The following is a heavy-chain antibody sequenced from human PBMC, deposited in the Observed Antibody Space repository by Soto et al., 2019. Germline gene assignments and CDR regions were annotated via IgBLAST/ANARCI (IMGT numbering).Heavy chain of an antibody. V-gene: IGHV4-59*01. Sequence: QVQLQESGPGLVKPSETLSLTCTVSGGSISSNCWSWIRQPPGKGRDWIGYICYSGRTNYNPSLKSRVTISVDTSKNQFSLRLSSVTAADTAVYYCARGPGIYYFDYWGQGTLVTVSS. CDR1: GGSISSNC. CDR2: ICYSGRT. J-gene: IGHJ4*02. D-gene: IGHD1-20*01. CDR3: ARGPGIYYFDY.